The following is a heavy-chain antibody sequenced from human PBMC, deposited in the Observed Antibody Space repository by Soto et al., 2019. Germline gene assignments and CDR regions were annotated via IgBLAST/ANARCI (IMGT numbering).Heavy chain of an antibody. CDR1: GGFVSSGSYY. J-gene: IGHJ3*02. CDR2: MSHSGGT. Sequence: QVQLQQWGAGLLKPSETLSLTCAVYGGFVSSGSYYWSWIRQPPGKGLEWIGEMSHSGGTHFNPSLVSRVTISVDTSKNQFSLKMSSVTAADTALYYCARVERGTATTVVDAFDIWGPGTMVTVSS. V-gene: IGHV4-34*01. D-gene: IGHD1-1*01. CDR3: ARVERGTATTVVDAFDI.